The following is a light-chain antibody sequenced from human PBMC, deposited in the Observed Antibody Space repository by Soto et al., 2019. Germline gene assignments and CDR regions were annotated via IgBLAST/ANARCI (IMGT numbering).Light chain of an antibody. Sequence: QSALTQPPSASGPPGQSVTISCTGTSSDVGGYNYVSWYQQHPGKAPKLVIFEVSKRPSGVPDRFSGSKSGNTASLNVSGLQAEDEADYYCSSYAGSNNLRVFGTGTKVTVL. CDR3: SSYAGSNNLRV. CDR1: SSDVGGYNY. CDR2: EVS. J-gene: IGLJ1*01. V-gene: IGLV2-8*01.